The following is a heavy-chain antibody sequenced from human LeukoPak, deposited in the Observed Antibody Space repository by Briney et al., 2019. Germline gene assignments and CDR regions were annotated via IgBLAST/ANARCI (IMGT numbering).Heavy chain of an antibody. Sequence: SETLSLTCTVSGGSISSDSYYWAWIRQPPGKGLEWIASIYYSGSTYYNPSLKSRVTISVGTSKNQFSLKLSSVTAADTAVYYCARHLINDFWSGYCPYYYCGMDVWGQGTTVTVSS. CDR1: GGSISSDSYY. CDR3: ARHLINDFWSGYCPYYYCGMDV. CDR2: IYYSGST. J-gene: IGHJ6*02. D-gene: IGHD3-3*01. V-gene: IGHV4-39*01.